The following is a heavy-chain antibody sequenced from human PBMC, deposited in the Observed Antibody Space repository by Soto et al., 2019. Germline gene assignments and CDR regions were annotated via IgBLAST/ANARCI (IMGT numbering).Heavy chain of an antibody. CDR3: AREVVAATNWFDH. D-gene: IGHD2-15*01. Sequence: CLTCAVSGGSISSGGYSWSWIRQPPGKGLEWIGYIYHSGSTYYNPSLKSRVTISVDRSKNQFSLKLSSVTAADTAVYYCAREVVAATNWFDHCGQRPLVTV. J-gene: IGHJ5*02. CDR1: GGSISSGGYS. V-gene: IGHV4-30-2*01. CDR2: IYHSGST.